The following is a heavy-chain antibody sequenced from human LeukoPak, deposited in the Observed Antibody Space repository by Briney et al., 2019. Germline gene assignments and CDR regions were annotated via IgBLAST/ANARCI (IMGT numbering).Heavy chain of an antibody. CDR1: GFILSSYV. Sequence: GGSLRLSCAASGFILSSYVMNWVRPAPGKGREWVSGISGGGGGTDYADSVKGRFTISRDNSKDTLYLQTNRLRAEDTAVYYCAKEVGSTVIYYYNGMDVWGQGTTVTVSS. J-gene: IGHJ6*02. CDR2: ISGGGGGT. CDR3: AKEVGSTVIYYYNGMDV. D-gene: IGHD5/OR15-5a*01. V-gene: IGHV3-23*01.